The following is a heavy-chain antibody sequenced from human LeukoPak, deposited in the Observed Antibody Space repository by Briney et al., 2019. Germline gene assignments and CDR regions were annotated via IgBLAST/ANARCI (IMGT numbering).Heavy chain of an antibody. Sequence: GSLRLSCAASGFTFSGHAMSWVRQAPGKGLEWVSSISGSGGSTYYADSVKGRFTISRDNSKNTLYLQMNSLRGDDTAVYYCAKGTRHSSSWFLFDYWGQGTLVTVSS. CDR2: ISGSGGST. D-gene: IGHD6-13*01. CDR1: GFTFSGHA. CDR3: AKGTRHSSSWFLFDY. J-gene: IGHJ4*02. V-gene: IGHV3-23*01.